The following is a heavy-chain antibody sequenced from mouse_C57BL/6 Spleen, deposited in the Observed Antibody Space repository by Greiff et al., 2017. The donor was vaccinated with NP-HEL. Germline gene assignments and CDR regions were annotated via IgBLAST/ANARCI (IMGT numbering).Heavy chain of an antibody. CDR2: IYPGSGNT. CDR3: ARDLITTVVARYWYFDV. J-gene: IGHJ1*03. D-gene: IGHD1-1*01. Sequence: VQGVESGAELVRPGASVKLSCKASGYTFTDYYINWVKQRPGQGLEWIARIYPGSGNTYYNEKFKGKATLTAEKSSSTAYMQLSSLTSEDSAVYFCARDLITTVVARYWYFDVWGTGTTVTVSS. V-gene: IGHV1-76*01. CDR1: GYTFTDYY.